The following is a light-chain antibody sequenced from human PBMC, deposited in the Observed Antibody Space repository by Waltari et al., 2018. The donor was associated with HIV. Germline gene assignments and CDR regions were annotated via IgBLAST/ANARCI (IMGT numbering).Light chain of an antibody. J-gene: IGLJ2*01. CDR1: RDVGSYNL. CDR3: CSYAGSSTSVV. CDR2: EGS. V-gene: IGLV2-23*01. Sequence: QSALTQPASVSGSPGQSITISCTGTRDVGSYNLVPWYQQHPGKAPKLMIYEGSKRPSGVSNRFSGSKSGNTASLTISGLQAEDEADYYCCSYAGSSTSVVFGGGTKLTVL.